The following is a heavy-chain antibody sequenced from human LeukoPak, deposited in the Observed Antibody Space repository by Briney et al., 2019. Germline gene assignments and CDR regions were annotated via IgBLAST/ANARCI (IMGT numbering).Heavy chain of an antibody. V-gene: IGHV3-23*01. Sequence: GGSLRLSCAVSGITLSNYGMSWVRQAPGKGLEWVAGISDSGGSTNYADSVKGRFTISRDNPKNTLCLQMNSLRAEDTAVYFCAKRGVVIRVILVGFHKEAYYFDSWGQGALVTVSS. CDR3: AKRGVVIRVILVGFHKEAYYFDS. J-gene: IGHJ4*02. D-gene: IGHD3-22*01. CDR2: ISDSGGST. CDR1: GITLSNYG.